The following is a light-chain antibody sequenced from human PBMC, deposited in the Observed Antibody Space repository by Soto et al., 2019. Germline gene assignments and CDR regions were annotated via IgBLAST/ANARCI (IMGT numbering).Light chain of an antibody. CDR2: AVS. Sequence: EIVLTQSPGTLTLSPGESAALSCRASQTISNNYLVWYRQKPGQAPRLLIYAVSSRAAGIPDRFSGSGSGSDFALTIDRLEPEDSEVYYCQQHRNSTWTFGKGKRVEI. CDR3: QQHRNSTWT. CDR1: QTISNNY. V-gene: IGKV3-20*01. J-gene: IGKJ1*01.